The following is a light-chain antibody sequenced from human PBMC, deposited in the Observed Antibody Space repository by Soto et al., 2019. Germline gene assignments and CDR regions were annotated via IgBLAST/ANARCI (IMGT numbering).Light chain of an antibody. CDR3: QQYYSTPRT. CDR2: WAS. Sequence: DIVMTQSPDSLAVSLGERATINCKSSQSVLYSSNNKNCLAWYQQEPGQPPKLLIYWASTRESGVPDRFSGSGSGTDFTLTISSLQAEDVAVYYCQQYYSTPRTFGQGTKVEIK. V-gene: IGKV4-1*01. CDR1: QSVLYSSNNKNC. J-gene: IGKJ1*01.